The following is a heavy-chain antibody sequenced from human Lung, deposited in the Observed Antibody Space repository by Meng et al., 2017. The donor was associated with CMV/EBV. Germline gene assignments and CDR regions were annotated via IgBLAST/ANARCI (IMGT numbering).Heavy chain of an antibody. CDR1: GFTFDNYG. V-gene: IGHV3-30*02. CDR2: IWHDGNNK. CDR3: AKDELFFGGATAYFDH. J-gene: IGHJ4*01. D-gene: IGHD3-16*01. Sequence: GGSLRLXCAASGFTFDNYGMHWVRQAPGKGLEWVAFIWHDGNNKYYGDSVKGRFTISRDNSKNTLYLQMNSLRAEETAIYYCAKDELFFGGATAYFDHSGQGXLVTVSS.